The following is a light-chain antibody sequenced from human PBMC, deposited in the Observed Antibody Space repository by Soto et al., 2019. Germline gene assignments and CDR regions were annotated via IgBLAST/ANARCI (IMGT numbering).Light chain of an antibody. V-gene: IGKV3-20*01. Sequence: EIVLTQSPGTLSLSPGERATLSCRASQSVSSSYLAWYQQKPGQAPRLLIYGASSRATGIPDRFSGSGSGTDFTLTISDVQPEDFALYYCHQRQSWPRTFGQGTRWIS. J-gene: IGKJ1*01. CDR3: HQRQSWPRT. CDR2: GAS. CDR1: QSVSSSY.